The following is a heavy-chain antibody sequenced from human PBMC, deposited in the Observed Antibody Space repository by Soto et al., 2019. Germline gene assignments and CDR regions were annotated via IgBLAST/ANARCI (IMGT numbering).Heavy chain of an antibody. Sequence: SETLSLTCTVSGGSISSGDYYWSWIRQHPGKGLDWIGYIYYSGSTYYNPSLKSRVTISVDTSKNQFSLKLSSVTAADTAVYYCARDRGANRVATIRYYYGMDVWGQGTTVTVSS. J-gene: IGHJ6*02. D-gene: IGHD5-12*01. V-gene: IGHV4-31*03. CDR3: ARDRGANRVATIRYYYGMDV. CDR2: IYYSGST. CDR1: GGSISSGDYY.